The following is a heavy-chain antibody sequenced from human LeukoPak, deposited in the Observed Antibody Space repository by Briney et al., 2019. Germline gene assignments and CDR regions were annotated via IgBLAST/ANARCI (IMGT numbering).Heavy chain of an antibody. CDR2: IYYSGST. CDR3: ARHPPTRSHFQH. V-gene: IGHV4-61*01. Sequence: PSETLSLTCTVSGGSVSSGSYYWSWIRQPPGKGLEWIGYIYYSGSTNYNPSLKSRVTISVDTSKNQFSLKLSSVTAADTAVYYCARHPPTRSHFQHWGQGTLVTVSS. CDR1: GGSVSSGSYY. J-gene: IGHJ1*01.